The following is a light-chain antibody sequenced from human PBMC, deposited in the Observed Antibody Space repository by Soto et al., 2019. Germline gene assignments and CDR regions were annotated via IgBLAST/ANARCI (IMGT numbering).Light chain of an antibody. CDR1: QSVSSY. CDR2: DAS. Sequence: EIVLTQSPATLSLSPGERATLSCRASQSVSSYLAWYQQKPGQAPRLLIYDASNRATGIPARFSGSGSGTEFTLSISSLESEDFGVYYCQQRSDWPLTFGGGTKVEIK. J-gene: IGKJ4*01. CDR3: QQRSDWPLT. V-gene: IGKV3-11*01.